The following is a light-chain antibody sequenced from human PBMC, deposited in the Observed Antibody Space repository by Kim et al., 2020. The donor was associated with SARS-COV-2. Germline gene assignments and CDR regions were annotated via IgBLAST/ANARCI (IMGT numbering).Light chain of an antibody. CDR1: QSVLYSSNNKNY. CDR3: QQYYSTPYT. V-gene: IGKV4-1*01. J-gene: IGKJ2*01. CDR2: WAS. Sequence: ATIDCKSSQSVLYSSNNKNYLAWYQQKPGQPPKLLIYWASTRESGVPDRFTGSGSGTDFTLTITSLQAEDVAVYYCQQYYSTPYTFGQGTKLEI.